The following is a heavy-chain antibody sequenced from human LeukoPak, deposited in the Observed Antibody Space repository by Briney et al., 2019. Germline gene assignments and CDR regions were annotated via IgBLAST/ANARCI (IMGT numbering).Heavy chain of an antibody. V-gene: IGHV3-23*01. CDR1: GFTFSSYA. CDR3: AKPSPDYYGSGSIDY. J-gene: IGHJ4*02. CDR2: ISGSGGST. D-gene: IGHD3-10*01. Sequence: PGGSLRLSCAASGFTFSSYAMSWVRQAPGKGLEWVSAISGSGGSTYYADSVKGRFTISGDNSKNTLYLQMNSLRAEDTAVYYCAKPSPDYYGSGSIDYWGQGTLVTVSS.